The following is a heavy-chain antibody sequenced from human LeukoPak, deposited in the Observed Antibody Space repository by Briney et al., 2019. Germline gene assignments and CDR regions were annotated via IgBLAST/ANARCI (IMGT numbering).Heavy chain of an antibody. Sequence: ASVKVSCKASGGTFSSYAISWVRQAPGQGLEWMGRIIPIFGTANYAQKFQGRVTITTDESTSTAYMELSSLRSEDTAVYYCARERTTVGDPDYFDYWGQGTLVTVSS. CDR3: ARERTTVGDPDYFDY. CDR1: GGTFSSYA. J-gene: IGHJ4*02. V-gene: IGHV1-69*05. D-gene: IGHD4-23*01. CDR2: IIPIFGTA.